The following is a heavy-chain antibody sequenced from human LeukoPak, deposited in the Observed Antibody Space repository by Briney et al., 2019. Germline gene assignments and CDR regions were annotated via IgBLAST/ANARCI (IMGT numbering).Heavy chain of an antibody. V-gene: IGHV1-2*06. CDR2: INPNSGGT. D-gene: IGHD4-17*01. CDR3: ARLSGAYGDYTAIDY. CDR1: GYTFTGYY. J-gene: IGHJ4*02. Sequence: ASVKVSSKASGYTFTGYYMHWVRQAPGQGLEWMGRINPNSGGTNYAQKFQGRVTMTRDTSISTAYMELSRLRSDDTAVYYCARLSGAYGDYTAIDYWGQGTLVTVSS.